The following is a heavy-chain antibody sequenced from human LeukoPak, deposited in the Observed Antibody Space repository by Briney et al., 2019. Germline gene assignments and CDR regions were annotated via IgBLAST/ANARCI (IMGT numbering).Heavy chain of an antibody. J-gene: IGHJ6*03. D-gene: IGHD3-10*01. V-gene: IGHV3-23*01. Sequence: GGSLRLSCAASGFTFSIYAMSWVRQAPGKGLEWVSTISGSGASTYYADSAKGRFTISRDNPQNTLYLQMNSLRVEDTAVYYCAKKGSPGYYYYYMDVWGKGTTVTVSS. CDR1: GFTFSIYA. CDR3: AKKGSPGYYYYYMDV. CDR2: ISGSGAST.